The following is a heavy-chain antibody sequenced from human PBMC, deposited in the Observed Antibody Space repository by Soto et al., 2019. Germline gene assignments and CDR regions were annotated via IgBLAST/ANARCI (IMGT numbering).Heavy chain of an antibody. Sequence: EVQLVESGGGLVQPGGSLRLSCAASGFTFSSYDMHWVRQATGKGLEWVSAIGTAGDTYSPGSVKGRFTISRENAKNSLSLEMSSLRAGDTAAYYWARGRHSRSWDEGGMDVWGQGTTVTVSS. CDR3: ARGRHSRSWDEGGMDV. CDR1: GFTFSSYD. V-gene: IGHV3-13*01. D-gene: IGHD6-13*01. J-gene: IGHJ6*02. CDR2: IGTAGDT.